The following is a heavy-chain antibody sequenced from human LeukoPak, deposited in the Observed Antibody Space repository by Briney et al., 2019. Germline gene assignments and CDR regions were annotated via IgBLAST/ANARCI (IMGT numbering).Heavy chain of an antibody. D-gene: IGHD2-15*01. Sequence: GGALRLSCAASGFTFSNYAMSWVRQAPGKGLEGVSAVSGSGSNTDYADAAKGRFTISRDNSKNTLYLEMNSLRGEDTAVYYCAKGPSAYCSGRGCYVSYWGQGTLVTVSS. CDR3: AKGPSAYCSGRGCYVSY. V-gene: IGHV3-23*01. CDR1: GFTFSNYA. CDR2: VSGSGSNT. J-gene: IGHJ4*02.